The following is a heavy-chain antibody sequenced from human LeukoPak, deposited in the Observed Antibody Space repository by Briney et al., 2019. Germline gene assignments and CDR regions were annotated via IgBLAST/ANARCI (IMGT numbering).Heavy chain of an antibody. D-gene: IGHD1-14*01. CDR1: GYTFINYA. CDR3: AVGKNWFDP. J-gene: IGHJ5*02. V-gene: IGHV3-30-3*01. CDR2: ISYDGSNK. Sequence: SCKTSGYTFINYAMHWVRQAPGKGLEWVAVISYDGSNKYYADSVKGRFTISRDNSKNTLYLQMNSLRAEDTAVYYCAVGKNWFDPWGQGTLVTVSS.